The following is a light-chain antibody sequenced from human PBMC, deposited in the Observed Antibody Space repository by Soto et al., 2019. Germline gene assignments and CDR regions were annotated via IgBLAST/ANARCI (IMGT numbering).Light chain of an antibody. Sequence: DIQMTQSPSTLSASVGDRVTITCRASQSISSWLAWYQQKPGKAPKLLIYDASSLESGVPSRFSGSGSGTEFPLTISSLQPDDFATYYCHKYNSYRSTFGQGTKVEIK. V-gene: IGKV1-5*01. CDR1: QSISSW. CDR2: DAS. CDR3: HKYNSYRST. J-gene: IGKJ1*01.